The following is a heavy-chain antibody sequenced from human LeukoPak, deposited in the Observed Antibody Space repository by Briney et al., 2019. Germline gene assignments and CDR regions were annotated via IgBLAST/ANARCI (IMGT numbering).Heavy chain of an antibody. CDR1: GFTVSSNY. Sequence: GGSLRLSCAASGFTVSSNYMSWVRQAPGKGLEWVSVIYSGGSTYYADSVKGRFTISRDNSKNTLYLQMNSLRAEDTAVYYCARDRVTMVRGVIRERDAFDIWGQGTMVTVSS. CDR2: IYSGGST. D-gene: IGHD3-10*01. V-gene: IGHV3-66*01. CDR3: ARDRVTMVRGVIRERDAFDI. J-gene: IGHJ3*02.